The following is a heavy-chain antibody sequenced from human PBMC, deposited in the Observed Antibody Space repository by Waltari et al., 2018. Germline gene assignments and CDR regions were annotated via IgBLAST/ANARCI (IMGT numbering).Heavy chain of an antibody. D-gene: IGHD3-16*01. CDR1: GFFVSRHY. J-gene: IGHJ4*02. CDR2: IHSEYNDGNT. V-gene: IGHV3-53*01. Sequence: EVQLAESGGALIQPGGSLSLPWAVYGFFVSRHYLTWVRQAPGKGLEWVSVIHSEYNDGNTHYADSVKGRFTISRDSSNNTVYLQLNTVRAEDTAVYFCARDRRYAHSRGYFDYWGRGTLVTVSA. CDR3: ARDRRYAHSRGYFDY.